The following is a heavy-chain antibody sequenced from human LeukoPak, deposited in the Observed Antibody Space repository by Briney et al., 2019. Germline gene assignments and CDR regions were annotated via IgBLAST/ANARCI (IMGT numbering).Heavy chain of an antibody. CDR1: GGSISSYY. CDR2: IYYSGST. J-gene: IGHJ5*02. CDR3: ARVWVAVAGYNWFDP. V-gene: IGHV4-59*01. D-gene: IGHD6-19*01. Sequence: SETLSLTCTVSGGSISSYYWSWIRRPPGKGLEWIGYIYYSGSTNYNPSLKSRVTISVDTSKNQFSLKLSSVTAADTAVYYCARVWVAVAGYNWFDPWGQGTLVTVSS.